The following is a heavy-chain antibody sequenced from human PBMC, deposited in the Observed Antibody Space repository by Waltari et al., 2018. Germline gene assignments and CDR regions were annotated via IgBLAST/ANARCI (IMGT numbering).Heavy chain of an antibody. CDR3: ARAAAPWYYYYMDV. V-gene: IGHV4-59*01. Sequence: QVQLQESGPGLVKPSETLSLTCTVSGGSISSYYWSWIRQPPGKGLEWIGYIYYSGSTNYNPALKSRVTRSVDTSKNQFSLKLSSVTAADTAVYYCARAAAPWYYYYMDVWGKGTTVTISS. D-gene: IGHD6-13*01. J-gene: IGHJ6*03. CDR1: GGSISSYY. CDR2: IYYSGST.